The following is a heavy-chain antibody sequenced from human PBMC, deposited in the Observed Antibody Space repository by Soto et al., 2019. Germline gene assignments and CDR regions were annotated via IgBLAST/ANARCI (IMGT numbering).Heavy chain of an antibody. Sequence: ASVKVSCKASGYTFTGYYMHWVRQAPGQGLEWMGWINPNSGGTNYAQKFQGRVTMTRDTSISTAYMELSRLRSDDTAVYYCARDQCRSGYHYWAAFDIFGQGTMVTFSS. CDR1: GYTFTGYY. V-gene: IGHV1-2*02. CDR3: ARDQCRSGYHYWAAFDI. J-gene: IGHJ3*02. CDR2: INPNSGGT. D-gene: IGHD5-12*01.